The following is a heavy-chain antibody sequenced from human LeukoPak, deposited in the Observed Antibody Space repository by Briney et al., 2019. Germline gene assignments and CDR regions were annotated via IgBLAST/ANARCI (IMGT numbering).Heavy chain of an antibody. J-gene: IGHJ4*02. D-gene: IGHD2-2*01. CDR2: ITGTGGST. V-gene: IGHV3-23*01. Sequence: GGSLRLSCVASGFTFSSYTMNWVRQAPGKGLEWVSGITGTGGSTYYADSVKGRFTISRDNSKNTLYLQMNRLRAEDTAIYYCTKDALISYRGAWSQSDYWGQGTLVTVSS. CDR3: TKDALISYRGAWSQSDY. CDR1: GFTFSSYT.